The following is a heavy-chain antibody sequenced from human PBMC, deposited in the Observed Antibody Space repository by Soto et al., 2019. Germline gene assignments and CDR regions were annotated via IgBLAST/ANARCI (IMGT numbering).Heavy chain of an antibody. CDR2: LSGNGRST. V-gene: IGHV3-64*01. Sequence: EVQLVESGGDLVQPGGSLRLSCAVSGFTFSMHAIHWVRQAPGKGLDFVSGLSGNGRSTYYANSVKGRFTISRDNSKNTLYLQMGSLRAEDTAVYYCARVRQDYGDYDYWGQGTLVTVSS. CDR1: GFTFSMHA. CDR3: ARVRQDYGDYDY. J-gene: IGHJ4*02. D-gene: IGHD4-17*01.